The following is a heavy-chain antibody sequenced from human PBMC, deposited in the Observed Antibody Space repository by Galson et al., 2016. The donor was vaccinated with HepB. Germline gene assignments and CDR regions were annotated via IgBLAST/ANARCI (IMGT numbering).Heavy chain of an antibody. V-gene: IGHV2-70*01. Sequence: PALVKPTQTLTLTCTFSGVSLNTRGVGVGWIRQPPGKALEWLALIYWDDDKYYNTSLKTRLTISKDTSKNQVVLTMTNMDPVDTATYYCARRTYLVDAFDIWGQGTMVTVSS. CDR1: GVSLNTRGVG. CDR2: IYWDDDK. CDR3: ARRTYLVDAFDI. D-gene: IGHD1-1*01. J-gene: IGHJ3*02.